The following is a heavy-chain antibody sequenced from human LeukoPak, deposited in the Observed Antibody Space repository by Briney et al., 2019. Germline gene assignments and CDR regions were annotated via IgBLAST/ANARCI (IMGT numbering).Heavy chain of an antibody. CDR2: IYYSGST. CDR1: GGSISSNY. V-gene: IGHV4-30-4*08. CDR3: ARGGLYGDYVVY. Sequence: SETLSLTCTVSGGSISSNYWSWIRQPPGKGLEWIGYIYYSGSTYYNPSLKSRVTISVDTSKNQFSLKLSSVTAADTAVYYCARGGLYGDYVVYWGQGTLVTVSS. J-gene: IGHJ4*02. D-gene: IGHD4-17*01.